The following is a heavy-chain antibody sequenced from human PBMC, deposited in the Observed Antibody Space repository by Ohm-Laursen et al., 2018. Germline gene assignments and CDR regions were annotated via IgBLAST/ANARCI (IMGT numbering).Heavy chain of an antibody. D-gene: IGHD3-10*01. CDR2: IRSNSGGESNSGGT. Sequence: ASVKVSCKASGYTFTDYYMHWVRQAPGQGLEWMGGIRSNSGGESNSGGTNYAQKFQGRVTMTRDTSISTAYMELSRLRSDDTAVYYCARPRGGSGNYYLYYFDYWGQGTLVTVSS. CDR3: ARPRGGSGNYYLYYFDY. J-gene: IGHJ4*02. CDR1: GYTFTDYY. V-gene: IGHV1-2*02.